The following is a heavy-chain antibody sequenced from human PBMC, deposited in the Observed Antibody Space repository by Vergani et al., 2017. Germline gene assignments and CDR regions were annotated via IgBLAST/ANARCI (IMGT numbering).Heavy chain of an antibody. Sequence: QVQLVESGGGVVQPGGSLRLSCAASGFTFSSYGMHWVRHAPGKGLEWVAFIRYDGSNEYYADSVKGRFTISRDNSKNTLFLQMNSLRAEDTAVYYCAKDRGMTAVAEYWGQGTLVTVSS. J-gene: IGHJ4*02. CDR3: AKDRGMTAVAEY. CDR1: GFTFSSYG. D-gene: IGHD6-19*01. CDR2: IRYDGSNE. V-gene: IGHV3-30*02.